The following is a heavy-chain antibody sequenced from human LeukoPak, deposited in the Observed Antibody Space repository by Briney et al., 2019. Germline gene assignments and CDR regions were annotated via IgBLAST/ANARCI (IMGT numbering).Heavy chain of an antibody. D-gene: IGHD3-10*01. J-gene: IGHJ4*02. V-gene: IGHV3-53*01. CDR3: ARAQPKNMVRGLIMRRESRYYFDY. CDR2: IYSGGST. Sequence: GGSLRLSCAASGFTVSSNYMSWVRQAPGKGLEGVSVIYSGGSTYYADSVKGRFTISRDNSKSTLYIQMNSLRAEDTPVYYCARAQPKNMVRGLIMRRESRYYFDYWGQGTLVTVSS. CDR1: GFTVSSNY.